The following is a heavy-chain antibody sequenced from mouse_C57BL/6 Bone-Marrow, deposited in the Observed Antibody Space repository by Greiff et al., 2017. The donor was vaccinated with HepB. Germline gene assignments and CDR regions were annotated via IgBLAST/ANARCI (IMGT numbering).Heavy chain of an antibody. CDR3: ARPTDGYYPAWFAY. Sequence: EVKVVESGGGLVQPGGSLKLSCAASGFTFSDYYMYWVRQTPEKRLEWVAYISNGGGSTYYPDTVKGRFTISRDNAKNTLYLQMSRLKSEDTAVYYCARPTDGYYPAWFAYWGQGTLVTVSA. CDR1: GFTFSDYY. V-gene: IGHV5-12*01. J-gene: IGHJ3*01. CDR2: ISNGGGST. D-gene: IGHD2-3*01.